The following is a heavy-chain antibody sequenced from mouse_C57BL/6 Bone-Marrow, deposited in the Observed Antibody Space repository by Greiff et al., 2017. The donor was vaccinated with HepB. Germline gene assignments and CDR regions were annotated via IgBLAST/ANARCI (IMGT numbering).Heavy chain of an antibody. CDR3: TRAGYYGSSFVWYFDV. Sequence: EVKLVESGEGLVKPGGSLKLSCAASGFTFSSYAMSWVRQTPEKRLEWVAYISSGCDYIYYADTVKGRFTISRDNARNTLYLQMSSLKSEDTAMYYCTRAGYYGSSFVWYFDVWGTGTTVTVSS. CDR1: GFTFSSYA. V-gene: IGHV5-9-1*02. CDR2: ISSGCDYI. J-gene: IGHJ1*03. D-gene: IGHD1-1*01.